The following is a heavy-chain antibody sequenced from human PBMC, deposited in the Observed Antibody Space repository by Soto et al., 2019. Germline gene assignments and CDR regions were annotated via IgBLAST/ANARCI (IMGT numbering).Heavy chain of an antibody. V-gene: IGHV1-46*03. Sequence: GSVEVSCRAAGYTFTSYYMHWVRQAPGQGREWMGIINPSGGSTSYAQKFQGRVTMNRATSTSTVYMELSSLRSEDTAVYDCAGGTTSYNRFDPWGQGTLVTVSS. CDR2: INPSGGST. D-gene: IGHD1-1*01. J-gene: IGHJ5*02. CDR1: GYTFTSYY. CDR3: AGGTTSYNRFDP.